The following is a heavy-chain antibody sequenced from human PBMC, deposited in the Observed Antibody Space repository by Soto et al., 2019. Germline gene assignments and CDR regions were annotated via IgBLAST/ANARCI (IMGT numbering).Heavy chain of an antibody. J-gene: IGHJ4*02. V-gene: IGHV4-39*01. Sequence: LSLTCTVSGDSISSSGFYWGWIRQPPGKGLEWIGSIYYSGRTYYNPSHKSRVTISIDTSQNQFSLKLRSVTAADTAVYYCARRERWLARYFDYWGQGTLVTVSS. CDR1: GDSISSSGFY. D-gene: IGHD6-19*01. CDR3: ARRERWLARYFDY. CDR2: IYYSGRT.